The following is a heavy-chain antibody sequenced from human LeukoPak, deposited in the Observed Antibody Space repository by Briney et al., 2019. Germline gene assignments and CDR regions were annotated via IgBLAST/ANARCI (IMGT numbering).Heavy chain of an antibody. V-gene: IGHV3-23*01. J-gene: IGHJ5*02. CDR2: ISGSGGSI. CDR1: GFTFSDYF. Sequence: GGSLRLSCAASGFTFSDYFMSWIRQAPGKGLEWVSGISGSGGSIYYADSVKGRFTISRDNSKNTLYLQMNSLRAEDTAVYYCAKDPREVGSSSPRRGWFDPWGQGTLVTVSS. CDR3: AKDPREVGSSSPRRGWFDP. D-gene: IGHD6-13*01.